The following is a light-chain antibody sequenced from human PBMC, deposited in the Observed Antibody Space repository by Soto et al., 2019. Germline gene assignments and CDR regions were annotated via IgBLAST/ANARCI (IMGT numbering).Light chain of an antibody. CDR1: SSDVGGYNY. J-gene: IGLJ1*01. CDR2: DVS. CDR3: SSYTSSSTLLYV. V-gene: IGLV2-14*01. Sequence: QSVLTQPASVSGSPGQSITISCTGTSSDVGGYNYVSWYQQHPGKAPKLMIYDVSNRPSGVSNRFSGSKSGNTASPTISGLQAEDEADYYCSSYTSSSTLLYVFGTGTQLTVL.